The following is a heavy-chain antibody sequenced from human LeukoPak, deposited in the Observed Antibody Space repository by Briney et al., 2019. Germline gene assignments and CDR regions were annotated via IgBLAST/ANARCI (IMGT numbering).Heavy chain of an antibody. V-gene: IGHV4-61*02. J-gene: IGHJ4*02. CDR1: GGSISSGSYY. D-gene: IGHD3-22*01. CDR2: IYTSGST. Sequence: SGTLSLTCTVSGGSISSGSYYWSWIRQPAGKGLEWIGRIYTSGSTYYNPSLKSRVTISVDTSKDQFSLKLSSVTAADTAVYYCANDSSGPLFDYWGQGTLVTVSS. CDR3: ANDSSGPLFDY.